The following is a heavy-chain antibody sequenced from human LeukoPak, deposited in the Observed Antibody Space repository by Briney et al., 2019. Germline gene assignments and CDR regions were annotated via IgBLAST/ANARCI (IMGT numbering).Heavy chain of an antibody. J-gene: IGHJ6*03. Sequence: SETLSLTCTVSGGSISSYYWSWIRQPPGKGLEWIGYIYTSGSTNYNPSLKSRVTISVDTSKNQFSLKLSSVTAADTAVYYCAGTYCSSTSCYYYYMDVWGKGTTVTVSS. CDR2: IYTSGST. CDR1: GGSISSYY. CDR3: AGTYCSSTSCYYYYMDV. V-gene: IGHV4-4*09. D-gene: IGHD2-2*01.